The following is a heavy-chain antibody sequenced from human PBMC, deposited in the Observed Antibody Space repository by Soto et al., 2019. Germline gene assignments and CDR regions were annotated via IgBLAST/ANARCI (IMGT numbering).Heavy chain of an antibody. J-gene: IGHJ6*02. CDR3: ASQRTLYYYYGMDV. D-gene: IGHD6-25*01. CDR1: GGSISSSSYY. CDR2: IYYSGST. Sequence: PSETLSLTCTVSGGSISSSSYYWGWIRQPPGKGLEWIGYIYYSGSTNYNPSLKSRVTISVDTSKNQFSLKPSSVTAADTAVYYCASQRTLYYYYGMDVWGQGTTVTVSS. V-gene: IGHV4-61*05.